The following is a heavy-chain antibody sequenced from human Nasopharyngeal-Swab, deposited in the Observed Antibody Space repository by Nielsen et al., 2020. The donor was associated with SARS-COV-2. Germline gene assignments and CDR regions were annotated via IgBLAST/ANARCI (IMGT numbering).Heavy chain of an antibody. J-gene: IGHJ4*02. CDR1: GYTFSSYG. CDR3: ARELGVVLFDY. CDR2: ISPYNDYT. Sequence: ASVKVSCKTSGYTFSSYGIAWVRQAPGQGLEWLGWISPYNDYTHYAQKFQGSVTMTSDTSTSTAYLELRSLTSDDTAVYYCARELGVVLFDYWGQGTLVTVSS. V-gene: IGHV1-18*01. D-gene: IGHD2-15*01.